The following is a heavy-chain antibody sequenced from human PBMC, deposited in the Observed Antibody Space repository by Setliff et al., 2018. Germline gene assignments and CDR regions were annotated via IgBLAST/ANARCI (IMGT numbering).Heavy chain of an antibody. CDR3: ARRRRFDSGGPRSPWYFDL. D-gene: IGHD3-22*01. V-gene: IGHV5-51*01. J-gene: IGHJ2*01. CDR2: IYPDDSDT. CDR1: GYNFLDYW. Sequence: PGESLKLSCKASGYNFLDYWIGWVRQMPGKGLEWMGIIYPDDSDTRYSPSVQGPFTISADKSISTAYLQWSSLKASDTAFYYCARRRRFDSGGPRSPWYFDLWGRGTLVTV.